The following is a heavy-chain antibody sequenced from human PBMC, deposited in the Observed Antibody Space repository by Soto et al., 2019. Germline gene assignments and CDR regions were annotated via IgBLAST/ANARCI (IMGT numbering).Heavy chain of an antibody. V-gene: IGHV3-21*01. CDR3: ARAAGYSSGWYPDY. CDR2: ISSSSSYI. D-gene: IGHD6-19*01. Sequence: EVQLVESGGGLVKPGGSLRLSCAASGFTFSSYSMDWVRQAPGKGLEWVSSISSSSSYIYYADSVKGRFTISRDNAKNSLYLQMNSLRAEDTAVYYCARAAGYSSGWYPDYWGQGTLVTVSS. CDR1: GFTFSSYS. J-gene: IGHJ4*02.